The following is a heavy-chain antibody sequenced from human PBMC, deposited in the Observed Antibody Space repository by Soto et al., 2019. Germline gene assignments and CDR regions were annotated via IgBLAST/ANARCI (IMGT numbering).Heavy chain of an antibody. CDR3: AREEGAVTTGGYYYYYGVDV. Sequence: QVQLQESGPGLVKPSQTLALTCTVSGGSISSGGYYWSWIRQHPGKGLEGIGYIYYSGTTNYNPSLKSRVTISIDTSKNQFSLDLTSVTAADTAVYYCAREEGAVTTGGYYYYYGVDVWGQGTTVTVSS. D-gene: IGHD4-17*01. CDR2: IYYSGTT. V-gene: IGHV4-31*03. J-gene: IGHJ6*02. CDR1: GGSISSGGYY.